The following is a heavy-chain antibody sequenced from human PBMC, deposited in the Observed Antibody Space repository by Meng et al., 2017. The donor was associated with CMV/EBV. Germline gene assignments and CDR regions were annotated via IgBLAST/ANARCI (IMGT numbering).Heavy chain of an antibody. Sequence: GGSLRLSCAASGFVFSRYGMHWVRQAPGNGLEWVAFIRNDGSNKYYADSVKGRFTISRDNSKNTLYLQMNSLRAEDTAVYYCAKRKGGYSYGDFDYWGQGTLVTVSS. V-gene: IGHV3-30*02. CDR1: GFVFSRYG. CDR3: AKRKGGYSYGDFDY. D-gene: IGHD5-18*01. J-gene: IGHJ4*02. CDR2: IRNDGSNK.